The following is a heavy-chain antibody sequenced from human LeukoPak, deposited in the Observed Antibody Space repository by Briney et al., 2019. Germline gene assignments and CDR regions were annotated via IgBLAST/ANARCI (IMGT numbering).Heavy chain of an antibody. CDR1: GYSISSGYY. J-gene: IGHJ3*02. D-gene: IGHD3-22*01. Sequence: SETLSLTCTVSGYSISSGYYWGWIRQPPGKGLEWIGSIYHSGSTYYNPSLKSRVTISVDTSKNQFSLKLSSVTAADTAVYYCAGVAYYYDSSGYYFAFDIWGQGTMVTVSS. CDR3: AGVAYYYDSSGYYFAFDI. V-gene: IGHV4-38-2*02. CDR2: IYHSGST.